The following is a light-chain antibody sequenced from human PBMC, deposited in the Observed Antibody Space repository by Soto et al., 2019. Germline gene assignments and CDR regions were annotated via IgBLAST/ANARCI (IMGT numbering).Light chain of an antibody. J-gene: IGLJ2*01. Sequence: QSALTQPPSASGSPGQSVTISCTGSSSDVGTYNFVSWYQQHPGKAPKLTIYDVTKRPSGVPDRFSGSKSGNTASLTVSGLQAEDEADYYCSSYAGFNNVVFGGGTKVTVL. CDR1: SSDVGTYNF. CDR2: DVT. V-gene: IGLV2-8*01. CDR3: SSYAGFNNVV.